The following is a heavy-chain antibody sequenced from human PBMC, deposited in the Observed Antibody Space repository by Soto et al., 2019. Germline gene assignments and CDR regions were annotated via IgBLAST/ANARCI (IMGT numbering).Heavy chain of an antibody. D-gene: IGHD1-26*01. CDR1: GVTVVSYH. J-gene: IGHJ5*02. CDR2: ILTGGST. V-gene: IGHV3-53*01. Sequence: WGSLRLSCAASGVTVVSYHIIFSGQAPVKWLEWVSIILTGGSTYYADSLRGRFTISRDNSKNTLYLQMNSLRAEDTAVYYCATYSGSTGGLDPWGQGTLVTVSS. CDR3: ATYSGSTGGLDP.